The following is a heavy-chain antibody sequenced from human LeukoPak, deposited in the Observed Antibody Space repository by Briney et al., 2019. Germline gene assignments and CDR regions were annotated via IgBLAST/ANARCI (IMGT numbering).Heavy chain of an antibody. CDR3: ARARFGYNRGPFDY. CDR2: ISYDGSNK. D-gene: IGHD5-24*01. V-gene: IGHV3-30-3*01. CDR1: GFTFSNYA. Sequence: PGRSLRLSCAASGFTFSNYAIHWVRQAPGKGLEGVAFISYDGSNKHYANSVKGRFTISRDNSKNTPYLQMNSLRTEDTAVYYCARARFGYNRGPFDYWGQGILVTVSS. J-gene: IGHJ4*02.